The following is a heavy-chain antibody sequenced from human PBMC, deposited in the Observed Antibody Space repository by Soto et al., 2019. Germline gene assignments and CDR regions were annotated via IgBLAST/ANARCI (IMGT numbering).Heavy chain of an antibody. CDR1: GYAFTDYG. Sequence: ASVKVSCKASGYAFTDYGVNWVRQAPGQGLEWMGWISGYNGHTNYAQKFQGRVTMTTDTSTSTAYMELRNLRSDDTAVYFCARSDSGWYWYFDFWGRGTLVTVSS. D-gene: IGHD6-19*01. CDR2: ISGYNGHT. J-gene: IGHJ2*01. V-gene: IGHV1-18*01. CDR3: ARSDSGWYWYFDF.